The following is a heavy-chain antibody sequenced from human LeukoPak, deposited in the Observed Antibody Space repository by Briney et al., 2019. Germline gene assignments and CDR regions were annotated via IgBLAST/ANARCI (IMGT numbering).Heavy chain of an antibody. D-gene: IGHD3-9*01. V-gene: IGHV3-7*01. J-gene: IGHJ6*02. Sequence: GGSLRLSCAASGFTFSSYWMSWVRQAPGKGLEWVANIKQDGSEKYYVDSVKGRFTISRDNAKNSLYLQMNSLRAEDTAVYYCARGTYLTGYYDLGLDYYYGMDVWGQGTTVTVSS. CDR1: GFTFSSYW. CDR3: ARGTYLTGYYDLGLDYYYGMDV. CDR2: IKQDGSEK.